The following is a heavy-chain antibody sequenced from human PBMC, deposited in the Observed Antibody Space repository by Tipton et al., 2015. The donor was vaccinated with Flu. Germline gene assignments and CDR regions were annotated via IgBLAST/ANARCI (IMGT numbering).Heavy chain of an antibody. V-gene: IGHV4-59*01. Sequence: TLSLTCTVSGGSISSYYWSWIRQPPGKGLEWIGYIYYSGSTNYNPSLKSRVTISVDTSKNQFSLKLSSVTAADTAVYYCARGADTAMGPYYYYYGMDVWGQGTPVTVSS. J-gene: IGHJ6*02. CDR2: IYYSGST. D-gene: IGHD5-18*01. CDR3: ARGADTAMGPYYYYYGMDV. CDR1: GGSISSYY.